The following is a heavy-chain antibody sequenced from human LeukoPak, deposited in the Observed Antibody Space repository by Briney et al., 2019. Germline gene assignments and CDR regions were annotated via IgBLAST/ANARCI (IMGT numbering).Heavy chain of an antibody. CDR2: TYYRSRWYN. CDR3: SRELAWGQADY. CDR1: GDSVSSNSAA. V-gene: IGHV6-1*01. D-gene: IGHD7-27*01. J-gene: IGHJ4*02. Sequence: SQTLSLTCAISGDSVSSNSAAWGWIRQSPSRGLEWLGRTYYRSRWYNDYALSVKSRITINPDTSKNQVSLQLNSVTPEDTAVYYCSRELAWGQADYWGQGTLVTVSS.